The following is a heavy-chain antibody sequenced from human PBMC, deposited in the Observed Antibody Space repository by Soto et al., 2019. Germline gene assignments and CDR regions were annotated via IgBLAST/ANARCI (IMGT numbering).Heavy chain of an antibody. CDR1: GGTFSSYA. D-gene: IGHD6-13*01. V-gene: IGHV1-69*13. Sequence: SVKVSCTASGGTFSSYAISWVRQAPGQGLEWMGGIIPIFGTANYAQKFQGRVTITADESTSTAYMELSSLRSEDTAVYYCEVASSSWYYFDYWGQGTLVTVSS. CDR2: IIPIFGTA. J-gene: IGHJ4*02. CDR3: EVASSSWYYFDY.